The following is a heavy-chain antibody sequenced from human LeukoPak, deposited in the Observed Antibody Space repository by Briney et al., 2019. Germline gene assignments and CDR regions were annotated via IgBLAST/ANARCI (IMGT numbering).Heavy chain of an antibody. V-gene: IGHV4-59*08. CDR2: IYYSGAT. D-gene: IGHD1-26*01. J-gene: IGHJ4*02. CDR3: ARQFWGGASYRFDY. CDR1: GGSISTYY. Sequence: SETLSPTCTVSGGSISTYYWNWIRQPPGKGLEWIGYIYYSGATNYNPSLKSRVTISVDTSKNQFSLRLSSLTVADTAVYYCARQFWGGASYRFDYWGQGALVTVSS.